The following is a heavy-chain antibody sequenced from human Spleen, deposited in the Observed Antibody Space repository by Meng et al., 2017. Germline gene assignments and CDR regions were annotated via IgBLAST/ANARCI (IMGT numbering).Heavy chain of an antibody. D-gene: IGHD2-21*01. CDR1: GGSISSGNYY. CDR3: TKNDFYCLGY. J-gene: IGHJ4*02. V-gene: IGHV4-61*02. CDR2: IYHSGST. Sequence: QVQLQESGPGLVKPSQTLSLTCTVSGGSISSGNYYWTGIRQPAGKGLEWIGEIYHSGSTNYNPSLKSRITISVDKPKNQFSLTLSSVTAADTAVYYCTKNDFYCLGYWGQGTLVTVSS.